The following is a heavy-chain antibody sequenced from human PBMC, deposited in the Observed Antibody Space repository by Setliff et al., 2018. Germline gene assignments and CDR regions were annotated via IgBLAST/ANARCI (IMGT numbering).Heavy chain of an antibody. D-gene: IGHD1-1*01. J-gene: IGHJ3*02. V-gene: IGHV3-21*01. Sequence: PGGSLRLSCAASGFTFSSYSMNWVRQAPGKGLEWVSSISSSSSYIYYADSVEGRFTISRDNAKNSLYLQMNSLKTEDTAVYYCAREGPNDWNDDAFDIWGQGTMVTVSS. CDR3: AREGPNDWNDDAFDI. CDR1: GFTFSSYS. CDR2: ISSSSSYI.